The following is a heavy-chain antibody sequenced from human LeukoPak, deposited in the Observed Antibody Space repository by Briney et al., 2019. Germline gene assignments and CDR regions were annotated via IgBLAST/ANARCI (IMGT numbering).Heavy chain of an antibody. CDR2: INHSGST. J-gene: IGHJ4*02. CDR1: GGSFSGYY. CDR3: AKIVTTVTTTEGY. D-gene: IGHD4-17*01. Sequence: SETLSLTCAVYGGSFSGYYWSWIRQPPGKGLEWIGEINHSGSTNYSPSLKSRVTMSVDKSKNHFSLKLSSVTAADTAVYYCAKIVTTVTTTEGYWGQGTLVTVSS. V-gene: IGHV4-34*01.